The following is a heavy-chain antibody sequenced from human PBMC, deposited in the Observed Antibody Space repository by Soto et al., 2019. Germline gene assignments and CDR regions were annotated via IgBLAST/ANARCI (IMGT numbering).Heavy chain of an antibody. D-gene: IGHD1-1*01. CDR3: AKEMGRNSPHPSYNWFDT. Sequence: QVQLVQSGAEVKKPGASVTVSCKASGYIFTDYHIHWVRQAPGQGLSFMGCINTDNGGAGAAQQFQGRVTVTRDPSITTVSLEVSNVRSYDTAVYFCAKEMGRNSPHPSYNWFDTWGQGTLITVSS. J-gene: IGHJ5*02. CDR2: INTDNGGA. CDR1: GYIFTDYH. V-gene: IGHV1-2*02.